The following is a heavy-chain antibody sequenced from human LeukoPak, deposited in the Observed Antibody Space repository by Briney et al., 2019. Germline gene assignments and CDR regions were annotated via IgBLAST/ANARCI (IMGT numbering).Heavy chain of an antibody. D-gene: IGHD3-9*01. CDR3: ARGPRAGYFDY. J-gene: IGHJ4*02. CDR2: ISNSSSYI. V-gene: IGHV3-21*01. Sequence: GGSLRLSCAASGFTFSSYSMNWVRQAPGKGLEWVSSISNSSSYIYYADSVKGRFTISRDNAKNSLYLQMNSLRAEDTAVYYCARGPRAGYFDYWGQGTLVTVSS. CDR1: GFTFSSYS.